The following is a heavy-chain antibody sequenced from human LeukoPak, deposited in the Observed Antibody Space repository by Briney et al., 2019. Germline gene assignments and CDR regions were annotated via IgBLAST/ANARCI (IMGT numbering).Heavy chain of an antibody. J-gene: IGHJ4*02. CDR1: GYTLTGYY. V-gene: IGHV1-2*02. CDR3: ARALGLNSSSRYGLEY. Sequence: ASVKVSCKASGYTLTGYYMHWVRQAPGQGLEWMGWINPNSGGTNYAQKFQGRVTMTRDTSISTAYMELSRLRSDDTAVYYCARALGLNSSSRYGLEYWGQGTLVTVSS. CDR2: INPNSGGT. D-gene: IGHD6-13*01.